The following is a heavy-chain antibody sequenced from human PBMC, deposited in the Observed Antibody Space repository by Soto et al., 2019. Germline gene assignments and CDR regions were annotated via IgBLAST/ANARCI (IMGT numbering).Heavy chain of an antibody. CDR2: ISYDGNYI. D-gene: IGHD3-16*01. V-gene: IGHV3-30*18. CDR3: AKGILSATIGPYAMDV. J-gene: IGHJ6*02. Sequence: QVQLVESGGGVVQPGASLRLSCEASGFAFSSYAMHWVRQAPGKGLEWVGVISYDGNYIYYADSVKGRFTISRDNSKNTLYVQVNSLRPEDTAVYCCAKGILSATIGPYAMDVWGQGTTVTVSS. CDR1: GFAFSSYA.